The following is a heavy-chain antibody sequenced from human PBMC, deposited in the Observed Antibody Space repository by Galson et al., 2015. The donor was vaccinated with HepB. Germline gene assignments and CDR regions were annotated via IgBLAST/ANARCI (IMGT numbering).Heavy chain of an antibody. CDR3: VRDRQVRTFDY. Sequence: SLRLSCAVSGFTFSSYGMHWVRQVPGKGLEWVAVIWYDGSNDYYADSVKGRFTISRDNSKSTLYPQMNSLRAEDTAVYYCVRDRQVRTFDYWGQGTLVIVSS. CDR1: GFTFSSYG. D-gene: IGHD4-11*01. J-gene: IGHJ4*02. CDR2: IWYDGSND. V-gene: IGHV3-33*01.